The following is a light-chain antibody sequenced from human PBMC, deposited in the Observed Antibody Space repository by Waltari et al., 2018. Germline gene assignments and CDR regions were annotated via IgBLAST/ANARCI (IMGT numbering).Light chain of an antibody. V-gene: IGLV2-23*02. CDR3: SSYTTSHTVL. CDR1: RSDVGCYNL. J-gene: IGLJ2*01. CDR2: EVT. Sequence: QSALTQPASVSGSPGQSITISCTGTRSDVGCYNLVSWYQQHPGKAPKVMIYEVTERPSGVSDRFSGSKSGDTASLTISDLQAEDEADYFCSSYTTSHTVLFGGGTTLTVL.